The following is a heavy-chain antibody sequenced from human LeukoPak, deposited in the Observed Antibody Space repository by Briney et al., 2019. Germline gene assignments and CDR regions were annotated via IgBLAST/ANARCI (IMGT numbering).Heavy chain of an antibody. Sequence: GGSLRLSCAASGFAFHAFDMYWVRQAPGKGLEWVSRINSDGGKTYYADSVRGRFTISRDNSKNSLYLQMNSLRTDDAALYYCATWALYHGLDVWGQGTTVTVSS. CDR2: INSDGGKT. CDR3: ATWALYHGLDV. CDR1: GFAFHAFD. V-gene: IGHV3-43*02. J-gene: IGHJ6*02. D-gene: IGHD1-26*01.